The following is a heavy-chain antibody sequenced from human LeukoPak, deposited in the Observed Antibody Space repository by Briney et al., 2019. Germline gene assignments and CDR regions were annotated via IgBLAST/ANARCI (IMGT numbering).Heavy chain of an antibody. D-gene: IGHD3-22*01. CDR2: IYYSGST. CDR3: AREDWRTMIVVVIPGGAYYYGMDV. CDR1: GGSISSYY. Sequence: SETLSLTCTVSGGSISSYYWSWIRQPPGKGLEWIGYIYYSGSTNYNPSLKSRVTISVDTSKNQFSLKLSSVTAADTAVYYCAREDWRTMIVVVIPGGAYYYGMDVWGQGTTVTVSS. J-gene: IGHJ6*02. V-gene: IGHV4-59*12.